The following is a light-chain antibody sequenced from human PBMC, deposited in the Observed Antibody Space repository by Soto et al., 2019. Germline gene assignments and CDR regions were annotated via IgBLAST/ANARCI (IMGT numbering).Light chain of an antibody. V-gene: IGKV1-39*01. CDR1: QRIGTY. J-gene: IGKJ2*01. CDR2: PIS. Sequence: IQMTQSPSSLSASVGDRVTITCRASQRIGTYLTWYQQRPGKAPKLLISPISTLQRGVPSRFSGSGSGTDVTLTIIGLLHEDFATYYCQQSYSTPHAFGQGTKLEIK. CDR3: QQSYSTPHA.